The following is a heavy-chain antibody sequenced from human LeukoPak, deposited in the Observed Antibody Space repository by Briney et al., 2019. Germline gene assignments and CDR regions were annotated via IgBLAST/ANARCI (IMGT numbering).Heavy chain of an antibody. J-gene: IGHJ6*02. V-gene: IGHV1-46*01. Sequence: GASVKVSCKVSGYTLTELSMHWVRQAPGQGLEWMGIINPSGGSTSYAQKFQGRVTMTRDTSTSTVYMELSSLRSEDTAVYYCAREPLTYYDILTGYPHYYYYGMDAWGQGTTVTVSS. CDR3: AREPLTYYDILTGYPHYYYYGMDA. CDR1: GYTLTELS. CDR2: INPSGGST. D-gene: IGHD3-9*01.